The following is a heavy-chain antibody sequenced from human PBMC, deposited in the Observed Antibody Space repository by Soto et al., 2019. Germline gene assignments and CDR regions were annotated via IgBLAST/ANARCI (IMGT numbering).Heavy chain of an antibody. CDR3: ARDARRHTVVVTAHDAFDI. D-gene: IGHD2-21*02. CDR2: ISSSSSTI. Sequence: EVQLVESGGGLVQPGGSLRLSCAASGFTFSSYSMNWVRQAPGKGLEWVSYISSSSSTIYYADSVKGRFTISRDNAKNSLYLQMNSLKAEDTAVYYCARDARRHTVVVTAHDAFDIWGQGTKVTVSS. J-gene: IGHJ3*02. V-gene: IGHV3-48*01. CDR1: GFTFSSYS.